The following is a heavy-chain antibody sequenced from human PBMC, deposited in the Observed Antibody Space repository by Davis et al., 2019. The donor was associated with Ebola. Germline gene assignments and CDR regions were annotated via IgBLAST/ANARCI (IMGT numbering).Heavy chain of an antibody. CDR1: GYTFNTYA. CDR2: INAANGNT. D-gene: IGHD3-10*01. V-gene: IGHV1-3*01. J-gene: IGHJ6*02. CDR3: AREGRVQGLISAGMDV. Sequence: ASVKVSCKASGYTFNTYALHWVRQAPGQGLEWMGWINAANGNTRYSQKFQDRVTIIRDRSASTVYMELSSLRSEDTAVYYCAREGRVQGLISAGMDVWGQGTTVTVSS.